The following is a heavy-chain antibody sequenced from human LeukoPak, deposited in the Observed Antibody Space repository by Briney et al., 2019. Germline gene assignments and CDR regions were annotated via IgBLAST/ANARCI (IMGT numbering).Heavy chain of an antibody. D-gene: IGHD3-10*01. CDR2: INAGNGNT. J-gene: IGHJ4*02. CDR3: ATWFGEPRIDY. Sequence: GASVKVSCTASGYTFTNYPIHWVRQAPGQRLEWMAWINAGNGNTKYSQKFQGRVTITRDTSASTAYMELSSLRSEDTVVYYCATWFGEPRIDYWGQGTLVTVSS. V-gene: IGHV1-3*01. CDR1: GYTFTNYP.